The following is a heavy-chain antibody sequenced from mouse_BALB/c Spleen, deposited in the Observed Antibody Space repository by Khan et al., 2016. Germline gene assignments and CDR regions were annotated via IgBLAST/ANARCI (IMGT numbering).Heavy chain of an antibody. CDR2: ISSDSSTK. CDR3: ARDRYDY. CDR1: GFTFSSFG. D-gene: IGHD2-14*01. Sequence: EVELVESGGGLVQPGGSRKLSCAASGFTFSSFGMHWVRQAPEKGLEWVAYISSDSSTKYYADTVKGRFTISRDNPKNTLFLQMTSLRSEYTAIFYCARDRYDYWGQGTTLTVSS. J-gene: IGHJ2*01. V-gene: IGHV5-17*02.